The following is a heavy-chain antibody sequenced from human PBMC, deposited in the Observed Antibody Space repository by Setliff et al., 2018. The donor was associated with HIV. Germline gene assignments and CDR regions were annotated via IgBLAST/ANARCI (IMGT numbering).Heavy chain of an antibody. Sequence: GGSLRLSCAASGFSISSYAMSWVRQAPGKGLEWVANIKKDGSEKSYVDSVKGRFTISRDNAKNTLYLQMNSLRAEDTAVYYCARDKNYYYGMDVWGQGTTVTVSS. CDR1: GFSISSYA. CDR3: ARDKNYYYGMDV. V-gene: IGHV3-7*01. CDR2: IKKDGSEK. J-gene: IGHJ6*02.